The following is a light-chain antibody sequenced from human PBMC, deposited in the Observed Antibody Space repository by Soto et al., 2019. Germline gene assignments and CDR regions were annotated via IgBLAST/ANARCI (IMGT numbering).Light chain of an antibody. V-gene: IGLV1-40*01. J-gene: IGLJ7*01. CDR2: DNT. CDR1: SSNIGAGYL. Sequence: QSVLTQPPSVSGAPGQRVTISCSGSSSNIGAGYLVHWYQQVPGTAPKLLIYDNTNRPSWVPDRFSGSKSGTSASLAITGLQAEDEADYFCQSYDTSLSGSKVFGGGTQLTVL. CDR3: QSYDTSLSGSKV.